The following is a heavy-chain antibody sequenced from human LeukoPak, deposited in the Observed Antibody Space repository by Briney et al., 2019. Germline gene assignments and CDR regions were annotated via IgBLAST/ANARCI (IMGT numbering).Heavy chain of an antibody. CDR2: IYTSGST. D-gene: IGHD3-9*01. Sequence: PSQTLSLTCTVSGGSISSGSYYWSCIRQPAGKGLEWIGRIYTSGSTNYNPSLKSRVTISVDTSKNQFSLKLSSVTAADTAVYYCARAHNYDILTGLNAFDIWGQGTMVTVSS. CDR1: GGSISSGSYY. CDR3: ARAHNYDILTGLNAFDI. J-gene: IGHJ3*02. V-gene: IGHV4-61*02.